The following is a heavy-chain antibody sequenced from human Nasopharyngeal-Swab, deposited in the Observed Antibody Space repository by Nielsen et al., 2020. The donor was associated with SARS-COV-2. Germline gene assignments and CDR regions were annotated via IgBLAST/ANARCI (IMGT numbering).Heavy chain of an antibody. CDR2: ISYDGSNK. D-gene: IGHD2-2*01. CDR3: ARSHHCSSTSCHGAVDY. CDR1: GFTFSSYA. V-gene: IGHV3-30*14. Sequence: GESLKISCAASGFTFSSYAMHWVRQAPGKGLEWVAVISYDGSNKYYADSVKGRFTISRDNSKNTLYLQMNSLRAEDTAVYYCARSHHCSSTSCHGAVDYWGQGTLVTVSS. J-gene: IGHJ4*02.